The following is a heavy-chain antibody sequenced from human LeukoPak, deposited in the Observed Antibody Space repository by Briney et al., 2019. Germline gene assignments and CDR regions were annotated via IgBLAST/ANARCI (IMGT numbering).Heavy chain of an antibody. D-gene: IGHD3-10*01. Sequence: PSETLSLTCTVSGYSISSGYYWGWIRQPPGKGLEWIGSIYHSGSTYYNPSLKSRITISVDTSKNQFSLKLSSVTAADTAVYYCARDSVGDAFDIWGQGTMVTVSS. CDR2: IYHSGST. J-gene: IGHJ3*02. CDR3: ARDSVGDAFDI. V-gene: IGHV4-38-2*02. CDR1: GYSISSGYY.